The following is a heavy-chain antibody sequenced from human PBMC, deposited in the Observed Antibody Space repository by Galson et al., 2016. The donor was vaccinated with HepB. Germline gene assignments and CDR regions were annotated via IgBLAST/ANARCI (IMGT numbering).Heavy chain of an antibody. CDR3: SKDFGREVYGISGP. CDR1: GFIFSSYA. J-gene: IGHJ5*02. Sequence: SLRLSCAASGFIFSSYAMNWVRQAPGKGLEWVSTIMHSGTTTYYADSVRGRFTVSRDNFKNTLYLQMNNLRPEGTAVYYRSKDFGREVYGISGPWGQGALVTVST. D-gene: IGHD3-22*01. V-gene: IGHV3-23*01. CDR2: IMHSGTTT.